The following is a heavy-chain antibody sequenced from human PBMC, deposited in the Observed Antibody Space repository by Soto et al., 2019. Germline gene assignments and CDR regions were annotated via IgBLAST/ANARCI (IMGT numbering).Heavy chain of an antibody. CDR1: GGSISSGGYY. CDR2: IYYTGST. J-gene: IGHJ6*03. V-gene: IGHV4-31*03. Sequence: QVQLQESGPGLVKPSQTLSLTCTVSGGSISSGGYYWSWIRQHPGKGLEWIGYIYYTGSTYYNPSFTSRVTISVDTSKFQFSLQLSSVTAADSAVYYCARESRDFYYYYLDVWGKGTTVTVSS. CDR3: ARESRDFYYYYLDV.